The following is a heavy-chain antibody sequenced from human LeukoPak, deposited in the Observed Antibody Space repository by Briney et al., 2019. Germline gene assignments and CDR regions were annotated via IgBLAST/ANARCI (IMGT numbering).Heavy chain of an antibody. V-gene: IGHV4-39*01. D-gene: IGHD3-16*01. CDR3: VRGSTLRHYQY. Sequence: SETLSLTCTVSCGSISSTTYYWGWIRRPPGKGLEWIGSIYYSGSTYYNPSLKSRVTVSVDTSKNQFSLILSSVTAADTAVYYCVRGSTLRHYQYWGQGTLVTVSS. J-gene: IGHJ4*02. CDR1: CGSISSTTYY. CDR2: IYYSGST.